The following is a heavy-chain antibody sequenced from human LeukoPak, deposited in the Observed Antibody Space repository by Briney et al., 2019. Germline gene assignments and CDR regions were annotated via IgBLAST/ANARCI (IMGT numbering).Heavy chain of an antibody. CDR1: GGSISSDNW. V-gene: IGHV4-4*02. CDR2: IFHRGST. CDR3: AIRYYYDTSGYYIY. J-gene: IGHJ4*02. Sequence: PSETLSLTCAVSGGSISSDNWWSWVRQPPGKGLEWIGEIFHRGSTNYNPSLKSRVTISVDKSKNQFSLRLSSVTAADTAVYYCAIRYYYDTSGYYIYWGQGTLVTVSS. D-gene: IGHD3-22*01.